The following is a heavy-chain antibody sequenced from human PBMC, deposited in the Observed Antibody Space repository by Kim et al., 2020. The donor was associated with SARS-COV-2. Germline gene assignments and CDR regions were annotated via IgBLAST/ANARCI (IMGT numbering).Heavy chain of an antibody. CDR1: GFTFDDYA. J-gene: IGHJ3*02. V-gene: IGHV3-9*01. CDR2: ISWNSGSI. CDR3: AKAGGRYCSGGSCEHDGGAFDI. Sequence: GGSLRLSCAASGFTFDDYAMHWVRQAPGKGLEWVSGISWNSGSIGYADSVKGRFTISRDNAKNSLYLQMNSLRAEDTALYYCAKAGGRYCSGGSCEHDGGAFDIWGQGTMVTVSS. D-gene: IGHD2-15*01.